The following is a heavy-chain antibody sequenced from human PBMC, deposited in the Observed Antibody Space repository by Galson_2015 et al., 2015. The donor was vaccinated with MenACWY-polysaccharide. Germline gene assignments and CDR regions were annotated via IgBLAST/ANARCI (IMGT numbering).Heavy chain of an antibody. CDR3: ARDGHYYGSGSYGWFDP. D-gene: IGHD3-10*01. CDR1: SHY. V-gene: IGHV4-39*07. CDR2: IYDTGRT. Sequence: SHYWGWIRQSPGTGLEWIASIYDTGRTFYNPSFEGRVTISIDTSKNHFSLNLTSVTAADTAMYFCARDGHYYGSGSYGWFDPWGQGTLVVVSS. J-gene: IGHJ5*02.